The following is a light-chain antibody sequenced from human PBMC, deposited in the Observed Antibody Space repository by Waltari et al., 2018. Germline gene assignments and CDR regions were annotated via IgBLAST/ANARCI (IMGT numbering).Light chain of an antibody. J-gene: IGLJ3*02. CDR2: YNSDSEK. V-gene: IGLV5-37*01. CDR3: MFWPNNVWV. CDR1: SDINVGDFN. Sequence: QPVLTQPPSSSESPGESARLTCTLPSDINVGDFNIYWYQQQPGSPPRFLLYYNSDSEKAQGSGVPSRFSGSKDASANAGILLISGLQSEDEADYYCMFWPNNVWVFGGGTNLTVL.